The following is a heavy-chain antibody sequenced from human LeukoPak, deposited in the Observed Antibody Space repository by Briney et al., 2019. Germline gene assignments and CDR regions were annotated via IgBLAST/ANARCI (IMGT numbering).Heavy chain of an antibody. Sequence: GGSLRLSCAASGFTVSSNYMSWVRQAPGKGLEWVSVIYSGGSTYYADSVKGRFTISRDNSKNTLYLQMNSLRAEDTAVYYCARGYIYDLWFDYWGQGTLVTVSS. D-gene: IGHD5-18*01. CDR3: ARGYIYDLWFDY. V-gene: IGHV3-66*01. CDR2: IYSGGST. CDR1: GFTVSSNY. J-gene: IGHJ4*02.